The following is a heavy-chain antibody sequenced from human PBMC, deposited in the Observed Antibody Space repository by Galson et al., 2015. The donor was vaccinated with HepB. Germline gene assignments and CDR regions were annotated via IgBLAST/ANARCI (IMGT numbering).Heavy chain of an antibody. Sequence: TLSLTCSVSGYSISSGYYWGWIRQPPGKGLEWIGSIYHSGSTYYNPSLKSRVTISVDTSKNQFSLKLSSVTAADTAVYYCARGNYIAAAGTHYWGQGTLVTVSS. CDR1: GYSISSGYY. J-gene: IGHJ4*02. D-gene: IGHD6-13*01. V-gene: IGHV4-38-2*02. CDR3: ARGNYIAAAGTHY. CDR2: IYHSGST.